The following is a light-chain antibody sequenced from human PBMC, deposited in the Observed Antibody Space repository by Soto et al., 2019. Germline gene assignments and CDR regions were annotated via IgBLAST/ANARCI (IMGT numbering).Light chain of an antibody. CDR3: QHYDGSPIT. J-gene: IGKJ5*01. V-gene: IGKV2-24*01. CDR2: KIS. Sequence: DIVMTQTNLSSPVTLGQPASISCRSSQSLVHADGNTYLSWLHXRQGQPQRLXIYKISDRFSGVPDRFSGSGAGTDGTITISRLEPEDCKVYDGQHYDGSPITFGHGTRLDIK. CDR1: QSLVHADGNTY.